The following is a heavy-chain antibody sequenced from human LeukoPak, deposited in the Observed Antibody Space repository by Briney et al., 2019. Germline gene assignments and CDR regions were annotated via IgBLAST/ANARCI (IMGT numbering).Heavy chain of an antibody. D-gene: IGHD6-13*01. CDR2: INPNSGGT. J-gene: IGHJ5*02. CDR3: ASNVAAAEMGGNWFDP. Sequence: ASVKVSCKASGYTFTAYYMHWVRQAPGQGLEWMGWINPNSGGTHYAQNFQGRVTMTRDTSISTAYMELSKLKSDETAVYYCASNVAAAEMGGNWFDPWGQGTLVTVSS. CDR1: GYTFTAYY. V-gene: IGHV1-2*02.